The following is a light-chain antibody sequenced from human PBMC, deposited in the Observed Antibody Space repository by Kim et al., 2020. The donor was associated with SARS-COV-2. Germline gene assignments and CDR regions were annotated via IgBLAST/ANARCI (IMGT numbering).Light chain of an antibody. Sequence: GQSVTISCTGTSSDVGGYTYVSWYQQHPGKAPKLMIYEVSKRPSGVPDRFSGSKSGNTASLTVSGLQPEDEADYYCSSYADSNSLVFGGGTKLTVL. CDR2: EVS. J-gene: IGLJ3*02. CDR3: SSYADSNSLV. V-gene: IGLV2-8*01. CDR1: SSDVGGYTY.